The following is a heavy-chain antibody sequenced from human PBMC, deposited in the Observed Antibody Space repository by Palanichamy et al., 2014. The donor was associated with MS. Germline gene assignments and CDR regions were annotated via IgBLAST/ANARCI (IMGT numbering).Heavy chain of an antibody. V-gene: IGHV4-59*08. Sequence: QVQLQESGPGLVKPSETLSLTCTVSGGSISSYYWSWIRQPPGKGLEWIGYIYYSGSTNYNPSLKSRITISVDTSKNQFSLKLTSVTAADTAVYYCARARRENYSRAAFDIWGQGTMVTVSS. CDR3: ARARRENYSRAAFDI. J-gene: IGHJ3*02. CDR2: IYYSGST. CDR1: GGSISSYY. D-gene: IGHD1-7*01.